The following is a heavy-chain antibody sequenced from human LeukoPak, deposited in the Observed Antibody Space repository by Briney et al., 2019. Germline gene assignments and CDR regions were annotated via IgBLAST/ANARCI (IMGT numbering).Heavy chain of an antibody. Sequence: ASVKVSCKTSGYTFTGYFMHWVRQAPGQGLEWMGWINPNSGGTNYAQKFQGRVTMTRDTSISTAYMELTRLRSDDTAMYYCPREGDYGDYGRLWYFDLWGRGTLVTVSS. CDR3: PREGDYGDYGRLWYFDL. CDR2: INPNSGGT. CDR1: GYTFTGYF. D-gene: IGHD4-17*01. V-gene: IGHV1-2*02. J-gene: IGHJ2*01.